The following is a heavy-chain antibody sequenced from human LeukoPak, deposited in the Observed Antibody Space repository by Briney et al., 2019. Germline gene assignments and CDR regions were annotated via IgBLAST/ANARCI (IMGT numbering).Heavy chain of an antibody. CDR2: INPNSGGT. D-gene: IGHD3-16*02. J-gene: IGHJ4*02. CDR3: ARDAPSYDYVWGSYPY. CDR1: GYTFTSSG. Sequence: ASVKVSCKASGYTFTSSGISWVRQAPGQGLEWMGWINPNSGGTNYAQKFQGRVTMTRDTSISTAYMELSRLRSDDTAVYYCARDAPSYDYVWGSYPYWGQGTLVTVSS. V-gene: IGHV1-2*02.